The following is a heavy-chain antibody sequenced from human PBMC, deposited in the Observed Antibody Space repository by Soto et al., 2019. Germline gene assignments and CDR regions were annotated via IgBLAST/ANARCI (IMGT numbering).Heavy chain of an antibody. V-gene: IGHV1-46*01. Sequence: QVQLVQSGAEVKEPGASVTVSCKASGYTFTDSYIHWVRQAPGQGLEWMGGLNPDGSSTKYIKKFQGRVTLTRDMSTSTVHMVLRALRSDDTATYYCARDEGAALGFQYWGQGTPVNVFS. J-gene: IGHJ4*02. CDR1: GYTFTDSY. D-gene: IGHD6-25*01. CDR3: ARDEGAALGFQY. CDR2: LNPDGSST.